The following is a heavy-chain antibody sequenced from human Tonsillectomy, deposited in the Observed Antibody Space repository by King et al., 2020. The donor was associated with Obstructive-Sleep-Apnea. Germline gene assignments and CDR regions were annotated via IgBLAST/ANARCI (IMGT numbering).Heavy chain of an antibody. CDR3: ARGEDYYDSSGYHR. CDR2: INHSGST. CDR1: GGSFSSYY. Sequence: VQLQQWGAGLLKPSETLSLTCAVYGGSFSSYYWSWIRQPPGKGLEWIGEINHSGSTNYNPSLKSRVTISVDTSKNQFSLKLSSVTAADTAVYYCARGEDYYDSSGYHRWGQGTLVTVSS. D-gene: IGHD3-22*01. J-gene: IGHJ5*02. V-gene: IGHV4-34*01.